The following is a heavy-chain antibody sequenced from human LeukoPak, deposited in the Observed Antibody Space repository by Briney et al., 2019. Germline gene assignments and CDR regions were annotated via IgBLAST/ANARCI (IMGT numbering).Heavy chain of an antibody. CDR1: GYTFTNSG. Sequence: GASVRVSCKASGYTFTNSGINWVRQAPGQGLEWMGWMNPNSGNTGYAQKFQGRVTMTRNTSISTAYMELSSLRSEDTAVYYCARRSIIYGSGSYYLYWGQGTLVTVSS. CDR2: MNPNSGNT. D-gene: IGHD3-10*01. J-gene: IGHJ4*02. V-gene: IGHV1-8*02. CDR3: ARRSIIYGSGSYYLY.